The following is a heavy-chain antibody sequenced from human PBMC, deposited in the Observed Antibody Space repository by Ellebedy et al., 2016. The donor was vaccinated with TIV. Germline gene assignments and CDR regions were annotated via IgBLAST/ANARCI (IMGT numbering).Heavy chain of an antibody. CDR1: GFTFRSYW. CDR2: IYQDGSEK. CDR3: ARRGCYGDYAVQVNNWFDR. D-gene: IGHD4-17*01. V-gene: IGHV3-7*01. J-gene: IGHJ5*02. Sequence: GESLKISCAASGFTFRSYWMGWVRQAAGQGLAWVANIYQDGSEKYYVGSVKGRFNISRDNAKNSLYLQLHRLRLEDAAVYYCARRGCYGDYAVQVNNWFDRWGQGTLVTV.